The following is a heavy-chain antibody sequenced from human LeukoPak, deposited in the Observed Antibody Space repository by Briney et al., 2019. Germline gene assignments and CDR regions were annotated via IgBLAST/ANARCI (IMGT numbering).Heavy chain of an antibody. CDR2: ISWDGGST. J-gene: IGHJ4*02. V-gene: IGHV3-43D*03. D-gene: IGHD3-22*01. CDR3: AKDMKSSGYYCCDY. Sequence: PGGSLRLSCAASGFTFDDYAMHWVRQAPGKGLEWVSLISWDGGSTYYADSVKGRFTISRDNSKNSLYLQMNSLRAEDTALYYCAKDMKSSGYYCCDYWGQGTLVTVSS. CDR1: GFTFDDYA.